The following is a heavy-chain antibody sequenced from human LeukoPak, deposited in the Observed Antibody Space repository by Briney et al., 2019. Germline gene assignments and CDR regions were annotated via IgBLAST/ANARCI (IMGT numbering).Heavy chain of an antibody. V-gene: IGHV3-64*01. CDR3: ARWVSTSYDAFDI. D-gene: IGHD2-2*01. J-gene: IGHJ3*02. CDR2: ISSDGGST. Sequence: GGSLRLSCAASGFTFSDYAMHWVRQAPGKGLEYVSAISSDGGSTYYANSVKGRFTISRDNSKNMLYLQMGSLRAEDMAVYYCARWVSTSYDAFDIWGQGTMVTVSS. CDR1: GFTFSDYA.